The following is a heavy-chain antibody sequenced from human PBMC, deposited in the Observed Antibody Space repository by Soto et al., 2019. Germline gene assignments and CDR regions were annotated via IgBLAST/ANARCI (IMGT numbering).Heavy chain of an antibody. CDR2: IYYSGST. D-gene: IGHD3-22*01. V-gene: IGHV4-31*03. Sequence: QVQLQESGPGLVKPSQTLSLTCTVSGGSISSGGYYWSWIRQHPGKGLEWIGYIYYSGSTYYNPSLNSRVTISVDTSKNQFSLKLSSVTAADTAVYYCARDAYYYDSSGYYPVIWGQGTLVTVSS. J-gene: IGHJ4*02. CDR1: GGSISSGGYY. CDR3: ARDAYYYDSSGYYPVI.